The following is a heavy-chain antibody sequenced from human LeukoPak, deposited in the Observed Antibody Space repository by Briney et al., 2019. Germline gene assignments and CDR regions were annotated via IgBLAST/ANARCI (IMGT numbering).Heavy chain of an antibody. CDR2: IIPIFGTA. Sequence: GASVKVSCKAFGGTFSSYAISWVRQAPGQGLEWMGGIIPIFGTANYAQKFQGRVTITTDESTSTAYMELSSLRSEDTAVYYCASASPRYREIWFGESPPNYYYYMDVWGKGTTVTVSS. CDR3: ASASPRYREIWFGESPPNYYYYMDV. V-gene: IGHV1-69*05. J-gene: IGHJ6*03. D-gene: IGHD3-10*01. CDR1: GGTFSSYA.